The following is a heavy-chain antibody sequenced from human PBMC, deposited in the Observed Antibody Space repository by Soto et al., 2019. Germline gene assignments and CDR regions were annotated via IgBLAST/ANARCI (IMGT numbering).Heavy chain of an antibody. CDR1: GYTFTSYG. D-gene: IGHD3-3*01. CDR2: ISAYNGNT. J-gene: IGHJ5*02. CDR3: ARRYDFWSGYSNWFDP. Sequence: VASVKVSCKASGYTFTSYGISWVRQAPGQGLEWMGWISAYNGNTNYAQKLQGRVTMTTDTSTSTAYMELRSLRSDDTAVYYCARRYDFWSGYSNWFDPWGQGTLVTVSS. V-gene: IGHV1-18*01.